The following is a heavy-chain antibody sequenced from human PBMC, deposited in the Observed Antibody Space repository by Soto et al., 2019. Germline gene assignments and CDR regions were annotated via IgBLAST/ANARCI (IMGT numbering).Heavy chain of an antibody. CDR2: IIPIFHTA. CDR1: GGAFSSYA. CDR3: XXXXXXXXXXXFDX. Sequence: QVQLVQSGAEVKKPGSSVKVSCKASGGAFSSYAINWVRQXPXXXXXWMGGIIPIFHTANYAQTFQGRVTITADESTSTXYXELXXXRXXXXXXXXXXXXXXXXXXXXFDXWGQGTLVTVSS. V-gene: IGHV1-69*01. J-gene: IGHJ4*02.